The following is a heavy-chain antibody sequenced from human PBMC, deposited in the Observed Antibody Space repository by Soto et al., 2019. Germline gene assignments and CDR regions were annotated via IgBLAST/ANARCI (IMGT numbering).Heavy chain of an antibody. J-gene: IGHJ6*02. Sequence: GPPVKVSCKASGGTFSSYAISWVRQAPGQGFEWMGGIIPIFGTANYAQKFQGRVTITADESTSTAYMGLSSLRSEDTAVYYCARGRCTNGVCYYYGMDVWGQGTTVTVSS. CDR3: ARGRCTNGVCYYYGMDV. V-gene: IGHV1-69*13. CDR2: IIPIFGTA. D-gene: IGHD2-8*01. CDR1: GGTFSSYA.